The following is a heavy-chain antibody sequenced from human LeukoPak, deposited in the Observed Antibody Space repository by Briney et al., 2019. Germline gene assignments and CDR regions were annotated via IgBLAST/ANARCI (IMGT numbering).Heavy chain of an antibody. V-gene: IGHV1-69*13. CDR1: GGTFSSYA. CDR2: IFPIFGTA. CDR3: ARYQLLPSATPNHYYYGMDI. D-gene: IGHD2-2*01. J-gene: IGHJ6*04. Sequence: SVKVSCKASGGTFSSYAYSWVRQAPAPGLEWMGVIFPIFGTANYDQTFQGRGRITADESTSTAYMELSSLRSEDTDVYYCARYQLLPSATPNHYYYGMDIWGKGTTVTVSS.